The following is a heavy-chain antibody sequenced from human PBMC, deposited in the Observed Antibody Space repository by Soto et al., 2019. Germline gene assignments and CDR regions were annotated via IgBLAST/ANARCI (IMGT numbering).Heavy chain of an antibody. CDR3: VKDHCGSTSFPRRSSSWMGYFDY. J-gene: IGHJ4*02. Sequence: QPGGSLRLSCSASGFTFSSYAMHWVRQAPGKGLEYVSAISSNGGSTYYADSVKGRFTISRDNSKNTLYLQMSSLRAEDTAVYYCVKDHCGSTSFPRRSSSWMGYFDYWGQGTLVTVSS. CDR1: GFTFSSYA. D-gene: IGHD2-2*01. CDR2: ISSNGGST. V-gene: IGHV3-64D*06.